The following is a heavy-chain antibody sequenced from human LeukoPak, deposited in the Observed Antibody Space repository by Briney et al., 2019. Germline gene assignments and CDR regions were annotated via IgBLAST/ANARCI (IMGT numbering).Heavy chain of an antibody. CDR1: GGSISSYY. J-gene: IGHJ5*02. V-gene: IGHV4-59*01. CDR3: ARSPPRPSNWFDP. CDR2: IYYSGST. Sequence: SETLSLTCTVSGGSISSYYWSWIRQPAGKGLEWIGYIYYSGSTNYNPSLKSRVTISVDTSKNQFSLKLSSVTAADTAVYYCARSPPRPSNWFDPWGQGTLVTVSS.